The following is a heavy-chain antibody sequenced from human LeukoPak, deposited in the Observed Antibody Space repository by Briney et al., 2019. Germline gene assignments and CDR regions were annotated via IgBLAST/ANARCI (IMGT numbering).Heavy chain of an antibody. Sequence: GGSLRLSCAASGFTFSDSAMHWVRQAPGKGLEWMGGFDPEDGETIYAQKFQGRVTMTEDTSTDTAYMELSSVRSEDTAVYYCATGIGSYGDPHVDYWGQGTLVTVSS. D-gene: IGHD4-17*01. CDR1: GFTFSDSA. V-gene: IGHV1-24*01. CDR2: FDPEDGET. J-gene: IGHJ4*02. CDR3: ATGIGSYGDPHVDY.